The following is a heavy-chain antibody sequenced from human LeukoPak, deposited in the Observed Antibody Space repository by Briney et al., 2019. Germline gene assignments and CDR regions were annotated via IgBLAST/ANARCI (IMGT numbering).Heavy chain of an antibody. J-gene: IGHJ6*04. V-gene: IGHV4-61*02. CDR3: ARAGRPYYYYSMDV. CDR1: GGSISSGSYY. CDR2: IYSTGSI. Sequence: SETLSLTCTVSGGSISSGSYYWSWIRQPAGKGLEWVGRIYSTGSIDYNPSLKSRVTLSVDTSRNQFSLKVTSVTAADTAVYFCARAGRPYYYYSMDVWGKGTTVTVSS. D-gene: IGHD1-26*01.